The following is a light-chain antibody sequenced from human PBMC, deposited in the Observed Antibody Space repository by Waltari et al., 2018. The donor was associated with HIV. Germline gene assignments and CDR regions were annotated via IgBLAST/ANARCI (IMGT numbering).Light chain of an antibody. V-gene: IGKV3-20*01. CDR1: QTGPNNF. J-gene: IGKJ4*01. Sequence: EFVLTQSPGTLSLSPGERASLSCRASQTGPNNFLAWYQQKPGQTPRLLIYGASTRAANIPGRFTGSGSATDFTLTIARLEPEDFAIYYCQQYSNSIPLTFGGGTKVE. CDR3: QQYSNSIPLT. CDR2: GAS.